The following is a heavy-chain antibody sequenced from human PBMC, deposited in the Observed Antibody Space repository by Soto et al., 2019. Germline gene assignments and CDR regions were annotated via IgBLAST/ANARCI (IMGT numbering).Heavy chain of an antibody. J-gene: IGHJ4*02. CDR1: GFTFDDHA. CDR3: AKLARGGSSWSDY. V-gene: IGHV3-9*01. Sequence: ASGFTFDDHAMHWVRQAPGKGLEWVSGISWNSGSIGYADSVKGRFTISRDNAKNSLYLQMNSLRAEDTALYYCAKLARGGSSWSDYWGQGTLVTVSS. D-gene: IGHD6-13*01. CDR2: ISWNSGSI.